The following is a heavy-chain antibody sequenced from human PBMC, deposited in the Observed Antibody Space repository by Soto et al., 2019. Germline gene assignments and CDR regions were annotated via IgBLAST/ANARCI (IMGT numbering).Heavy chain of an antibody. CDR3: ARGDIKITSGGGMVRGFDY. J-gene: IGHJ4*02. V-gene: IGHV1-2*02. D-gene: IGHD3-16*01. Sequence: ASVKVSCKASGYTFTGCYMHWVRQAPGQGLEWMGWINPNSGGTNYAQKFQGRVTMTRDTSISTAYMELSRLRSDDTAVYYCARGDIKITSGGGMVRGFDYWGPGPLVTVSS. CDR1: GYTFTGCY. CDR2: INPNSGGT.